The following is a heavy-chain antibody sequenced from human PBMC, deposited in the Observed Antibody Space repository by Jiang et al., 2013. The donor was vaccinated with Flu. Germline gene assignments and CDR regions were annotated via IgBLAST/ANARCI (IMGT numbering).Heavy chain of an antibody. CDR2: ITHSGTT. Sequence: LLKPSETLSLTCAVYGGSFSGYYCSWIRQAPGKGLEWIGEITHSGTTNYNPSLKSRVTISVDTSKNQFSLKLTSVTAADTAVYYCARAGSGYTYGYYYNYWGQGTVVTVSS. V-gene: IGHV4-34*01. D-gene: IGHD5-18*01. CDR3: ARAGSGYTYGYYYNY. J-gene: IGHJ4*02. CDR1: GGSFSGYY.